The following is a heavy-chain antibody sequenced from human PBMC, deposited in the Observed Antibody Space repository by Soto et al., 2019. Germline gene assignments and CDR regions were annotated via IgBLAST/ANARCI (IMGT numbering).Heavy chain of an antibody. CDR2: INSDSGDT. D-gene: IGHD3-22*01. Sequence: QVHLVQSGAEVRKPGASVKVSCKTSGYTFTDYYLHWVRQAPGQGLGWMGWINSDSGDTSYAQKFQGRVTVTRDTSLSTAYMDLRSLRSDDTAVYYCARVTYYYDTTGGYWGQGTLVTVS. V-gene: IGHV1-2*02. J-gene: IGHJ4*02. CDR1: GYTFTDYY. CDR3: ARVTYYYDTTGGY.